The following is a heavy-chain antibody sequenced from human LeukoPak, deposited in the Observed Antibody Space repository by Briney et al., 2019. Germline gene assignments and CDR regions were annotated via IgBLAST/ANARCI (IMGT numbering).Heavy chain of an antibody. CDR1: GYSFTSYW. Sequence: GESLKISCKGSGYSFTSYWIGWVRQMPGKGLEWMASIYPGDSDTRYSPSFQGQVTISADKSIITAYLQWSSLKASDTAMYYCARGMTGYYIPFDYWGQGTLVTVSS. D-gene: IGHD3-9*01. J-gene: IGHJ4*02. CDR2: IYPGDSDT. V-gene: IGHV5-51*01. CDR3: ARGMTGYYIPFDY.